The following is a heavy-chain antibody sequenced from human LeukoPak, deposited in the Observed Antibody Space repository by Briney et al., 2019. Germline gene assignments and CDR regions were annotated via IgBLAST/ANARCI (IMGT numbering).Heavy chain of an antibody. CDR2: ISSSSSYI. CDR3: ARDLYSSSWEKYFQH. V-gene: IGHV3-21*01. D-gene: IGHD6-13*01. J-gene: IGHJ1*01. CDR1: GFIFSSYS. Sequence: GGSLRLSCAASGFIFSSYSMNWVRQAPGKGLEWVSSISSSSSYIYYADSVKGRFTISRDNAKNSLYLQMNSLRAEDTAVYYCARDLYSSSWEKYFQHWGQGTLVTVSS.